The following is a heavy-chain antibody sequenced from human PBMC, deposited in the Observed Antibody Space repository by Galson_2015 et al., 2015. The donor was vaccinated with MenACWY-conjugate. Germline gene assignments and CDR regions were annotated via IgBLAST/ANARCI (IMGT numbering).Heavy chain of an antibody. V-gene: IGHV4-39*07. CDR1: GASISSSSYN. D-gene: IGHD6-13*01. CDR3: TRGLDYTCSWFVDKYYSYGMDV. Sequence: SETLSLTCSVSGASISSSSYNWGWIRQPPGKGLEWIGSLYYSGSTYYNPSLKSRVTISVDTSNNQISLKLTSLTAADTAVYYCTRGLDYTCSWFVDKYYSYGMDVWGQGTTVTVSS. J-gene: IGHJ6*02. CDR2: LYYSGST.